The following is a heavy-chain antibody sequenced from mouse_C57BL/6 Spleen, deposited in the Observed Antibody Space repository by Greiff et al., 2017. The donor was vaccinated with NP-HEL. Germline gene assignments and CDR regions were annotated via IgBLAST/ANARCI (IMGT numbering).Heavy chain of an antibody. V-gene: IGHV1-50*01. Sequence: QVQLQQPGAELVKPGASVKLSCKASGYTFTSYWMQWVKQRPGQGLEWIGEIDPSDSYTNYNQKFKGKATLTVDTSSSTAYMQLSSLTSEDSAVYYGARSEDYYGSSYWYFDVWGTGTTVTVSA. CDR3: ARSEDYYGSSYWYFDV. J-gene: IGHJ1*03. CDR2: IDPSDSYT. D-gene: IGHD1-1*01. CDR1: GYTFTSYW.